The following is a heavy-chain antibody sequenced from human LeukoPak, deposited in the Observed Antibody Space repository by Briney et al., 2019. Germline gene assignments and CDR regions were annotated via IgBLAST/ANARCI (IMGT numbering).Heavy chain of an antibody. D-gene: IGHD1-7*01. J-gene: IGHJ4*02. CDR1: GGSFSGYY. CDR2: INHSGST. CDR3: ARAKYNWNYHVDY. Sequence: PSETLSLTCAVYGGSFSGYYWSWIRQPPGKGLEWIGEINHSGSTNYNPSLKSRVTISVDTSKNQFSLKLSSVTAADTAVYYCARAKYNWNYHVDYWGQGTLVTVSS. V-gene: IGHV4-34*01.